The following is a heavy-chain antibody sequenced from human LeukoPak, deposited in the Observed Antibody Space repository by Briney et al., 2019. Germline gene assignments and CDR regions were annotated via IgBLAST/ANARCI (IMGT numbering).Heavy chain of an antibody. D-gene: IGHD4-17*01. J-gene: IGHJ4*02. CDR1: GFTFSSYW. Sequence: QSGGSLRLSCAASGFTFSSYWMSWVRQAPGKGLEWVANIKQDGSEKYYVDSVKGRFTISRDNAKNSLYLQMNSLRAEDTAVYYCARDLDHGDYEGFSDYWGQGTLVTVSS. CDR2: IKQDGSEK. CDR3: ARDLDHGDYEGFSDY. V-gene: IGHV3-7*01.